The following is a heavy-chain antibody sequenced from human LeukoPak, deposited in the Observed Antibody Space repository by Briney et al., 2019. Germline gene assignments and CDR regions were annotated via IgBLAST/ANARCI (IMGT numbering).Heavy chain of an antibody. CDR3: ARDRCGGDCYADDAFDI. V-gene: IGHV1-69*04. J-gene: IGHJ3*02. CDR2: IIPIFGIA. CDR1: VGTFRSYV. D-gene: IGHD2-21*02. Sequence: SVTVSCQASVGTFRSYVINWVRQAPGQGLEWMGRIIPIFGIANYAQKFQGRVTITADTSTSTAYMELSSLRSEDTAVYYCARDRCGGDCYADDAFDIWGQGTMVTVSS.